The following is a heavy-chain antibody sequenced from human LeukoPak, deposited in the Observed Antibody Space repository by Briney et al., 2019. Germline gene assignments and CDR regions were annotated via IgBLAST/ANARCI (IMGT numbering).Heavy chain of an antibody. V-gene: IGHV4-38-2*01. CDR3: ARATPTMVRGVLEYFQH. CDR1: GYSIIRGYY. CDR2: IYHSGST. D-gene: IGHD3-10*01. Sequence: SETLSLTCAVSGYSIIRGYYWGWIRQPPGKGLEWIGSIYHSGSTYYNPSLKSRVTISVDTSKNQFSLKLSSVTAADTAVYYCARATPTMVRGVLEYFQHWGQGTLVTVSS. J-gene: IGHJ1*01.